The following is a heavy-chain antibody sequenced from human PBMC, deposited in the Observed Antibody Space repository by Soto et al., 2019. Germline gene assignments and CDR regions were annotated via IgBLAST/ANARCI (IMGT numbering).Heavy chain of an antibody. CDR1: GVSISSSNW. D-gene: IGHD3-3*01. CDR3: AGLTYYDFWSGYSRSWFEP. V-gene: IGHV4-4*02. Sequence: PSETLSLTCAFSGVSISSSNWWRWVRQPPGKGLEWIGEIYHSGSTNYNPSLKSRVTISVDKSKNQFSLKLSSVTAADTAVYYCAGLTYYDFWSGYSRSWFEPWGQGTLVNVSS. J-gene: IGHJ5*02. CDR2: IYHSGST.